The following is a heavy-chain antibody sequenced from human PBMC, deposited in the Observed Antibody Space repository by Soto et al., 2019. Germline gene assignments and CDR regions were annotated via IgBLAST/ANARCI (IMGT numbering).Heavy chain of an antibody. CDR3: VSRVPLGTYGAPYFHH. J-gene: IGHJ1*01. D-gene: IGHD1-26*01. CDR1: GFTFINYG. Sequence: SLRLSCAASGFTFINYGMHWVRQAPGKGLEWVGVITPEGSNDYYPASVRGRFSISRDNSKNTLYLQMNSLRAEDTAVYYCVSRVPLGTYGAPYFHHRGQGTPVTVSS. CDR2: ITPEGSND. V-gene: IGHV3-30*03.